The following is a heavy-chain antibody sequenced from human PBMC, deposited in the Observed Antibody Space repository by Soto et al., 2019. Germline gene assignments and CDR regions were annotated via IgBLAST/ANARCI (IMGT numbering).Heavy chain of an antibody. CDR2: ISGSDDST. D-gene: IGHD6-6*01. V-gene: IGHV3-23*01. CDR1: GFTFSSYA. J-gene: IGHJ4*02. Sequence: EVQLLESGGGLVQPGESLRLSCAASGFTFSSYAMGWVRQAPGKGLEWVSVISGSDDSTYYADSVKGRFTISRDNSKNTLYLRMNSLRAEDTAGYYCAKRSSSSTLDYWGQGTLVTVSS. CDR3: AKRSSSSTLDY.